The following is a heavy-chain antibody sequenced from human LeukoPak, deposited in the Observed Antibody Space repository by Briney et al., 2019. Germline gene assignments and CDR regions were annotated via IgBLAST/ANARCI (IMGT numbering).Heavy chain of an antibody. CDR2: SYYSGST. J-gene: IGHJ6*03. V-gene: IGHV4-39*01. CDR1: GGSISSSSYY. CDR3: ARLGGDGRPIYYYYMDV. D-gene: IGHD5-24*01. Sequence: SETLSLTCTVSGGSISSSSYYWGWIRQPPGKGLEWIVSSYYSGSTYYNPSLKRRVTISVDTSKNQFSLKLSSVTAADTAVYYCARLGGDGRPIYYYYMDVWGKGTTVTVSS.